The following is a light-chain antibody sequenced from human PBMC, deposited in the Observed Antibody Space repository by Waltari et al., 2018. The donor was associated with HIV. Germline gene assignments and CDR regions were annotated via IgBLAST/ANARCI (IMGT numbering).Light chain of an antibody. V-gene: IGLV1-40*01. J-gene: IGLJ3*02. CDR1: RTNIGAGYD. Sequence: QSVLTQPPSVSGAPGQRVTISCTWSRTNIGAGYDVHWYQQLPGTAPKLLIFRNVNRPSGVPDRFSGSKSGTSASLAITGLQAEDEADFYCQSYDTSLGGWVFGGGTKLTVL. CDR2: RNV. CDR3: QSYDTSLGGWV.